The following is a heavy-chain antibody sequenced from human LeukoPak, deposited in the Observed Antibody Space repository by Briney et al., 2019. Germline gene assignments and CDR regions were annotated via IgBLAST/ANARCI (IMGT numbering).Heavy chain of an antibody. D-gene: IGHD5-12*01. J-gene: IGHJ4*02. Sequence: GGSLRLSCAASGLTFDDYSMHWVRQAPGKGLEWVSLISGNGSNTYYADSVKGRFTISRDNSKNSLHLQMNSLTTEDTAFYYCAKDYGGYLRELYYIGFWGQGTLVTVSS. CDR1: GLTFDDYS. CDR3: AKDYGGYLRELYYIGF. CDR2: ISGNGSNT. V-gene: IGHV3-43*02.